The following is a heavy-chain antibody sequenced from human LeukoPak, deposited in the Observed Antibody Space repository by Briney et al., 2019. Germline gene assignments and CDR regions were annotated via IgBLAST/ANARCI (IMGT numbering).Heavy chain of an antibody. Sequence: SGPTLVNPTQTLTLTCTFSGFSLSTSGMCVSWIRQPPGKALEWLARIDWDDDKYYSTSLKTRLTISKDTSKNQVVLTMTNMDPVDTATYYCARGRHDYSNYVSDYWGQGTLVTVSS. D-gene: IGHD4-11*01. CDR2: IDWDDDK. V-gene: IGHV2-70*11. J-gene: IGHJ4*02. CDR3: ARGRHDYSNYVSDY. CDR1: GFSLSTSGMC.